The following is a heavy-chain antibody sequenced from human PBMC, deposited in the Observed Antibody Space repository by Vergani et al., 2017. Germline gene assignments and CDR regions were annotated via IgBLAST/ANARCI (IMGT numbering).Heavy chain of an antibody. CDR3: ARQGREVFPYRGFDT. J-gene: IGHJ5*02. CDR1: GFTFPYSW. D-gene: IGHD1-26*01. Sequence: EVPLVPSGAAMKTPGDSLTISCKASGFTFPYSWIGWVRQLPGKGLEWMGTIDCGDSETRGRRSLEGQVTISADKSTATVFLQLRSLKTSDTGVYFCARQGREVFPYRGFDTWGQGTPVIVSS. V-gene: IGHV5-51*01. CDR2: IDCGDSET.